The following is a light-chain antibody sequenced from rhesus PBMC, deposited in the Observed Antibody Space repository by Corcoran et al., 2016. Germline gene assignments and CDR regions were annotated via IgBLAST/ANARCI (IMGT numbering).Light chain of an antibody. CDR2: KAS. CDR3: QHNHGFPYS. Sequence: DIQLTQSPSSLSASVGDRVTITCRASEDINKNLNWYQQKPGKAPQLLINKASNLQIGVPSRFSVSGSGTDYTFTISGLQSEDVSTYYGQHNHGFPYSFGQGTKVEI. J-gene: IGKJ2*01. V-gene: IGKV1-74*01. CDR1: EDINKN.